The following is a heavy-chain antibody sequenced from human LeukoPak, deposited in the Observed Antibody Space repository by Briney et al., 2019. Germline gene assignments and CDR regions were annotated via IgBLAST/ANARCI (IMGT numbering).Heavy chain of an antibody. Sequence: GGSLRLSCKASGFTLSTFAMHWVRQAPGKGLEWVADVSYDGTKTFYADSVKGRFTISRDNPKNTLYLQMNSLRIEDTATYFCTSLWFGGESDYWGQGILVTVSS. CDR2: VSYDGTKT. CDR3: TSLWFGGESDY. CDR1: GFTLSTFA. J-gene: IGHJ4*02. D-gene: IGHD3-10*01. V-gene: IGHV3-30-3*01.